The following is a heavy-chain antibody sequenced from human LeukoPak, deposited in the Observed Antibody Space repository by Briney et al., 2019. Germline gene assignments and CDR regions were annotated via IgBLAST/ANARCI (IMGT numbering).Heavy chain of an antibody. CDR2: ISGSGVGT. CDR3: AKNGRDDHDKYFFDF. D-gene: IGHD3-9*01. CDR1: GFIFRNYA. V-gene: IGHV3-23*01. J-gene: IGHJ4*02. Sequence: GGSLRLSCAGSGFIFRNYAMSWVRQAPGMGLERVSAISGSGVGTNYADSVKGRFTISRDNSKNTLYLQMNSLRAEDTAVYYCAKNGRDDHDKYFFDFWGQGTQVTVSS.